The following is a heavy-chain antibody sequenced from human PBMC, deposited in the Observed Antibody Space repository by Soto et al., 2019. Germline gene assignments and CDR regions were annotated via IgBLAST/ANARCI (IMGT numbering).Heavy chain of an antibody. CDR1: GGSFSGYY. Sequence: PSETLSLTCAVYGGSFSGYYWSWIRQPPGKGLEWIGEINHSGSTNYNPSLKSRVTISVDTSKNQFSLKLSSVTAADTAVYYCARRRAVVVYYYMDVWGKGTTVTVSS. CDR2: INHSGST. J-gene: IGHJ6*03. D-gene: IGHD2-2*01. V-gene: IGHV4-34*01. CDR3: ARRRAVVVYYYMDV.